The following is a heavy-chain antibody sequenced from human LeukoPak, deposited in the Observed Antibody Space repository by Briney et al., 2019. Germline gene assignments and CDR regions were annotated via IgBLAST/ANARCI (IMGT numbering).Heavy chain of an antibody. J-gene: IGHJ5*02. Sequence: SETLSLTCAVYGGSFSGYYWSWIRQPPGKGLEWIGEINHSGSTNYNPSLKSRVTISIDTSKNQFSLKLSSVTAADTAVYYCARHPVNIAAAGTVLWFDPWGQGTLVTVSS. D-gene: IGHD6-13*01. CDR3: ARHPVNIAAAGTVLWFDP. CDR2: INHSGST. CDR1: GGSFSGYY. V-gene: IGHV4-34*01.